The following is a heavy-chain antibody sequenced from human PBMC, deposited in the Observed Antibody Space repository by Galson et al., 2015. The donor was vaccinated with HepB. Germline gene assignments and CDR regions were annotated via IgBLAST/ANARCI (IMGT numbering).Heavy chain of an antibody. CDR1: QFTFRNSD. CDR3: ARLTYDSTGYHYAY. CDR2: IGRAGDT. Sequence: SLRLSCAASQFTFRNSDMHWVRQVSGKGLEWVAAIGRAGDTYYADSVKGRFTISRENALRSFYLQMNSLSAGDTAVYYCARLTYDSTGYHYAYWGQGTLVTVSS. J-gene: IGHJ4*02. D-gene: IGHD3-22*01. V-gene: IGHV3-13*04.